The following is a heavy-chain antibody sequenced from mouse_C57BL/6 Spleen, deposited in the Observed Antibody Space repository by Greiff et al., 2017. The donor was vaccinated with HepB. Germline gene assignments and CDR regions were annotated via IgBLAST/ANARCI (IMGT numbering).Heavy chain of an antibody. CDR2: IDPSDSYT. D-gene: IGHD2-2*01. CDR1: GYTFTSYW. J-gene: IGHJ2*01. V-gene: IGHV1-50*01. CDR3: ARCGVTTRGDY. Sequence: VQLQQPGAELVKPGASVKLSCKASGYTFTSYWMQWVKQRPGQGLEWIGEIDPSDSYTNYNQKFKGKATLTVDTSSSTAYMQLSSLTSEDSAVYYCARCGVTTRGDYWGQGTTLTVSS.